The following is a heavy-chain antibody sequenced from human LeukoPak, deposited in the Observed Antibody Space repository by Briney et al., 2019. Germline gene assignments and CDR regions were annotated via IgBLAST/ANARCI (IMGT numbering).Heavy chain of an antibody. J-gene: IGHJ4*02. CDR2: MNPNSGNT. Sequence: ASVKVSCKASGYTFTSYGISWVRQAPGQGLEWMGWMNPNSGNTGYAQKFQGRVTITRNTSISTAYMELSSLRSEDTAVYYCAKLYQVSTWGQGTLVTVSS. D-gene: IGHD2-8*01. CDR1: GYTFTSYG. CDR3: AKLYQVST. V-gene: IGHV1-8*03.